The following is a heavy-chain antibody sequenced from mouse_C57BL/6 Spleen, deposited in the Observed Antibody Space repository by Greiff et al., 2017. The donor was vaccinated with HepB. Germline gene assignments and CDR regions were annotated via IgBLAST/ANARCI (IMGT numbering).Heavy chain of an antibody. Sequence: EVHLVESGGGLVKPGGSLKLSCAASGFTFSSYAMSWVRQTPEKRLEWVATISDGGSYTYYPDNVKGRFTISRDNAKNNLYLQMSHLKSEDTAMYYCARGEDYGSPWFAYWGQGTLVTVSA. CDR3: ARGEDYGSPWFAY. J-gene: IGHJ3*01. CDR2: ISDGGSYT. V-gene: IGHV5-4*01. D-gene: IGHD1-1*01. CDR1: GFTFSSYA.